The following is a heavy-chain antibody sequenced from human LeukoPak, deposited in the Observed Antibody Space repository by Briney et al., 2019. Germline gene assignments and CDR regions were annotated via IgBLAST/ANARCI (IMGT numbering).Heavy chain of an antibody. CDR3: AGASTHYGMDV. V-gene: IGHV3-13*04. CDR1: GFTFSSYD. J-gene: IGHJ6*02. CDR2: IGTAGDT. D-gene: IGHD2-2*01. Sequence: GGSLRLSCAASGFTFSSYDMHWVRQATGKGLEWVSAIGTAGDTYYPGSVKGRFTISRENAKNSLYLQMSSLRAGDTAVYYCAGASTHYGMDVWGQGTTVTVSS.